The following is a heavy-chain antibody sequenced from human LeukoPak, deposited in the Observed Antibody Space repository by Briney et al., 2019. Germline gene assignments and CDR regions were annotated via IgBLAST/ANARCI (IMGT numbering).Heavy chain of an antibody. D-gene: IGHD5-18*01. Sequence: PGGSLRLSCAASGFTFSNYAMHWVRQAPGKGLDWVALISYDGNNKYYAASVKGRFTISRDNSKNTLYLQMNSLRPEDTAVYYCARAPEWAMVYFDYWGQGTLVTVSS. CDR3: ARAPEWAMVYFDY. CDR2: ISYDGNNK. CDR1: GFTFSNYA. J-gene: IGHJ4*02. V-gene: IGHV3-30*04.